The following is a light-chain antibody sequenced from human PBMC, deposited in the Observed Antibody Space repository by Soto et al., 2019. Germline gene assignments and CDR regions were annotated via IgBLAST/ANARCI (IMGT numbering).Light chain of an antibody. Sequence: IQITQSPSTLSASVGDRVTITCRASQSISSWVAWYLQKPGKAPKLLIYKASTLQDGGPSRFSGSGSGTEFTLTISSLQPDDFETYYCQQYSSYSPYTFGHGTKLEIK. CDR2: KAS. J-gene: IGKJ2*01. CDR3: QQYSSYSPYT. V-gene: IGKV1-5*03. CDR1: QSISSW.